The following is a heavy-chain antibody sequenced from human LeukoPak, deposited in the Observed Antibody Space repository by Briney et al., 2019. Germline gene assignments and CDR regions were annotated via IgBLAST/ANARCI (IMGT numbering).Heavy chain of an antibody. D-gene: IGHD5-12*01. CDR2: IVPIFGTT. CDR3: ARDPGHSGGQN. J-gene: IGHJ4*02. CDR1: GGTFSSYA. V-gene: IGHV1-69*13. Sequence: ASVKVSCKASGGTFSSYAISWVRQAPGQGPEWMGGIVPIFGTTKYAQKFQGRVTLTADESTSTAYMELSSLRSEDTAFYYCARDPGHSGGQNWGQGTLVTVSS.